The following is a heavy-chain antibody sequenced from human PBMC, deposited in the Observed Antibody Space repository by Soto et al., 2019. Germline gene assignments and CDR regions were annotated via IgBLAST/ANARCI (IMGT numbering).Heavy chain of an antibody. CDR1: GGSITSYY. V-gene: IGHV4-59*01. CDR2: IYHSGST. CDR3: GSSLYYGSGSIHY. D-gene: IGHD3-10*01. Sequence: KPSETLSLTCTVSGGSITSYYWNWIRQPPGKGLEWIGDIYHSGSTNYNPSLKSRVTISLDTSKSQFSLKLNSVTAADTAVYYCGSSLYYGSGSIHYWGPGTLVTVSS. J-gene: IGHJ4*02.